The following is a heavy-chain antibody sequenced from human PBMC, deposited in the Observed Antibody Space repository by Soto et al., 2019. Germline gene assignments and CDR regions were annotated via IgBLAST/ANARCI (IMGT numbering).Heavy chain of an antibody. CDR2: IYYSGST. CDR3: ARPATDIVVVPAAIENYYYYMDV. J-gene: IGHJ6*03. V-gene: IGHV4-39*01. D-gene: IGHD2-2*02. Sequence: SETLSLTCTVFGGSISSSTYYWGWIRQPPGKGLEWIGSIYYSGSTYYNPSLKSRVTISVDTSKNQFSLKLSSVTAADTAVYYCARPATDIVVVPAAIENYYYYMDVWGKGTTVTVSS. CDR1: GGSISSSTYY.